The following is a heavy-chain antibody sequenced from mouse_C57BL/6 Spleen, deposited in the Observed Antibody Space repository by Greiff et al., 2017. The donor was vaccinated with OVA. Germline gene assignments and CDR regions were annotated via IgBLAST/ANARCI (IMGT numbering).Heavy chain of an antibody. J-gene: IGHJ4*01. CDR2: ISGGGGNT. Sequence: EVKLMESGGGLVKPGGSLKLSCAASGFTFSSYTMSWVRQTPEKRLEWVATISGGGGNTYYPDSVKGRFTISRDNAKNTLYLQMSSLRSEDTALYYCARGIYYGSSLYYAMDDWGQGTSVTVSS. V-gene: IGHV5-9*01. D-gene: IGHD1-1*01. CDR1: GFTFSSYT. CDR3: ARGIYYGSSLYYAMDD.